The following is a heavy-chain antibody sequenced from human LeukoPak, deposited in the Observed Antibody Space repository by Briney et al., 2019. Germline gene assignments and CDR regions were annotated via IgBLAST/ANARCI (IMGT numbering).Heavy chain of an antibody. CDR1: GDSVSSSNYY. V-gene: IGHV4-61*01. CDR2: IYYGGST. CDR3: ARGLTWGGYYFDY. Sequence: PSETLSLTCAVSGDSVSSSNYYWSWIRQPPGKGLEWIGYIYYGGSTNYNPSLKSRLTISVDTSKSQFSLKLSSVTAADTAVYYCARGLTWGGYYFDYWGQGTLVTVSS. D-gene: IGHD3-16*01. J-gene: IGHJ4*02.